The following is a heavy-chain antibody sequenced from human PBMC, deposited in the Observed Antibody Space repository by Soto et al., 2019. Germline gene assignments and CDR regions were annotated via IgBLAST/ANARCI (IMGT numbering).Heavy chain of an antibody. D-gene: IGHD3-3*01. Sequence: GGSLRLSCASSGSTFSTSIMNWFCQAPGKGLEWVSYISSSSSTIYYADSVKGRFTISRDNAKNSLYLQMNSLRAEDTAVYYCARSYPSDFWSGNFDYWGQGTLVTVSS. CDR1: GSTFSTSI. CDR2: ISSSSSTI. CDR3: ARSYPSDFWSGNFDY. V-gene: IGHV3-48*01. J-gene: IGHJ4*02.